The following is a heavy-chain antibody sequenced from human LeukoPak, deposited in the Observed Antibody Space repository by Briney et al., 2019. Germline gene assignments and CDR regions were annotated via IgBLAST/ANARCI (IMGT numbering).Heavy chain of an antibody. V-gene: IGHV1-2*02. Sequence: GASVKVSCKSSGYTFTGYYIHWVRQAPGQGLEWMGWINPNSGGRNYAQKFQGRVTMTRDTSISTAYMELSRLRSDDTAVYYCARVAWPYYYGSGSYKDWFDPWGQGTLVTVSS. CDR2: INPNSGGR. CDR1: GYTFTGYY. D-gene: IGHD3-10*01. J-gene: IGHJ5*02. CDR3: ARVAWPYYYGSGSYKDWFDP.